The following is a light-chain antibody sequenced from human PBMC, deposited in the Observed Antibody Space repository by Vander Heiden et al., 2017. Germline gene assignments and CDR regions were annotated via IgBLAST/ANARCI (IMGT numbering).Light chain of an antibody. CDR3: QQSDSTPQT. J-gene: IGKJ2*01. Sequence: IQMPQSPSSLSASVGDRVTITCRASQSISSYLNWYQQKPGKAPKLLIYAASSLQSGVPSRFSGSGSGTDFTLTISSLQPEDFATYYCQQSDSTPQTFGQGTKLEIK. V-gene: IGKV1-39*01. CDR2: AAS. CDR1: QSISSY.